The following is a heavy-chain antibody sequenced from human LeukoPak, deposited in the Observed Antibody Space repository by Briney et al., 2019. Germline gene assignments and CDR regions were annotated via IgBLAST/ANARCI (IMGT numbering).Heavy chain of an antibody. CDR2: ISYDGSNK. V-gene: IGHV3-30-3*02. D-gene: IGHD2-2*01. J-gene: IGHJ4*02. Sequence: PGGSLRLSCAASAFTFSSYAMHWVRQAPGKGLEWVAVISYDGSNKYYADSVKGRFTISRDNSKNTLYLQMNSLRAEDTAVYYCAKLEDIVVVPAAIGYWGQGTLVTVSS. CDR3: AKLEDIVVVPAAIGY. CDR1: AFTFSSYA.